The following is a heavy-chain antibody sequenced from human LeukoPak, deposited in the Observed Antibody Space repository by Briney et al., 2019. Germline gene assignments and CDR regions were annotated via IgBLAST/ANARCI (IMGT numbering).Heavy chain of an antibody. Sequence: GGSLRLSCTASGFTFGDYAMSWVRQAPGEGLEWVGFIRSKAYGGTTEYGASVEGRFIISRDDSKSIAYLQMSSLKTEDTAVYYCITGRLLCDYWGQGTLVTVSS. J-gene: IGHJ4*02. CDR3: ITGRLLCDY. CDR2: IRSKAYGGTT. V-gene: IGHV3-49*04. CDR1: GFTFGDYA. D-gene: IGHD3-10*01.